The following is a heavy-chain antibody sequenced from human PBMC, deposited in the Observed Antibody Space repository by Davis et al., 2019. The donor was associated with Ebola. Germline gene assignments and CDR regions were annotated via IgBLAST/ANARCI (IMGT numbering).Heavy chain of an antibody. D-gene: IGHD1-7*01. V-gene: IGHV4-31*02. Sequence: NWVRQHPGKGLEWIGYIYYSGSTYYNPSLKSRVTISVDTSKNQFSLKLSSVTAADTAVYYCARVYWNYNFDYWGQGTLVTVSS. CDR3: ARVYWNYNFDY. J-gene: IGHJ4*02. CDR2: IYYSGST.